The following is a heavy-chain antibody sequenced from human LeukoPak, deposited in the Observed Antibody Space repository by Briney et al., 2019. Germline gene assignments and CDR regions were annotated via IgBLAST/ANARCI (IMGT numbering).Heavy chain of an antibody. J-gene: IGHJ5*02. CDR3: ARSSASPLWFGELPSQGGFDP. CDR2: ICTSGSS. CDR1: GGSISSYY. V-gene: IGHV4-4*07. Sequence: PSETLSLTCTVSGGSISSYYWSWIRQPARKGLEWIGRICTSGSSNYNPSLRSRVTMSVDTSKNQFSLKLSSVTAADTAVYYCARSSASPLWFGELPSQGGFDPWGQGTLVTVSS. D-gene: IGHD3-10*01.